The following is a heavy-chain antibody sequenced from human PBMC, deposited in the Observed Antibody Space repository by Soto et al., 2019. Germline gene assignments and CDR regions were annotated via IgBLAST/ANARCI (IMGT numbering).Heavy chain of an antibody. CDR2: ISYDGSNK. Sequence: PGGSLRLSCAASGFTFSSYGMHWVRQAPGKGLEWVAVISYDGSNKYYADSVKGRFTISRDNSKNTLYLQMNSLRAEDTAVYYCAKASLTYYYDSSGYYYFDYWRQGTLVTVSS. CDR3: AKASLTYYYDSSGYYYFDY. V-gene: IGHV3-30*18. D-gene: IGHD3-22*01. J-gene: IGHJ4*02. CDR1: GFTFSSYG.